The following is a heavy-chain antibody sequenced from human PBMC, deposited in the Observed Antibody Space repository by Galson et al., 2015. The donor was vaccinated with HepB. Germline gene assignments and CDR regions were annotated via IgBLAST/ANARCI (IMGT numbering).Heavy chain of an antibody. CDR3: ARGHIVVVVAATYYYYGMDV. D-gene: IGHD2-15*01. CDR1: GGTFSSYA. V-gene: IGHV1-69*06. J-gene: IGHJ6*02. CDR2: IIPIFGTA. Sequence: SVKVSCKASGGTFSSYAISWVRQAPGQGLEWMGGIIPIFGTANYAQKFQGRVTITADKSTSTAYMELSSLRSEDTAVYYCARGHIVVVVAATYYYYGMDVWGQGTTVTVSS.